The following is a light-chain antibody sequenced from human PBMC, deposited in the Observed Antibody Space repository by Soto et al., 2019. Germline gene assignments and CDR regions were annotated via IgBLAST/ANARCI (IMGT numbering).Light chain of an antibody. V-gene: IGKV3-20*01. CDR2: DVS. CDR3: QQYGISPT. CDR1: QSVSSNY. J-gene: IGKJ1*01. Sequence: DIVLTQSPGTPSLSPGERATLSCRSSQSVSSNYLAWYQQKPDQAPRLVIYDVSGRATGIPDRFSGSGSGTEFTLTISRLEPDDSAVYYCQQYGISPTFGQGTKVDIK.